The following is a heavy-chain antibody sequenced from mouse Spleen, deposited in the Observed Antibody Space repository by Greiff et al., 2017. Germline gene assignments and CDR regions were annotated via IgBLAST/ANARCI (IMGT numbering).Heavy chain of an antibody. V-gene: IGHV5-16*01. Sequence: EVKLMESEGGLVQPGSSMKLSCTASGFTFSDYYMAWVRQVPEKGLEWVANINYDGSSTYYLDSLKSRFIISRDNAKNILYLQMSSLKSEDTATYYCARDQGDGYFAYWGQGTLVTVAA. CDR1: GFTFSDYY. CDR2: INYDGSST. J-gene: IGHJ3*01. D-gene: IGHD2-3*01. CDR3: ARDQGDGYFAY.